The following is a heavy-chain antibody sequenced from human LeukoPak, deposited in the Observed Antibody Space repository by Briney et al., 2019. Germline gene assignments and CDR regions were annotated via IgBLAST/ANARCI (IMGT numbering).Heavy chain of an antibody. V-gene: IGHV3-23*01. Sequence: GGSLRLSCTASGLTFSSYVMSWVRQAPGKGLEWVSTISASGGSTQYADSVKGWFIISRDNSKNTLYLQMNSLRADDTAVYYCAPPRGDSSGYYYVHWGQGTLVTVSS. CDR1: GLTFSSYV. CDR3: APPRGDSSGYYYVH. D-gene: IGHD3-22*01. CDR2: ISASGGST. J-gene: IGHJ4*02.